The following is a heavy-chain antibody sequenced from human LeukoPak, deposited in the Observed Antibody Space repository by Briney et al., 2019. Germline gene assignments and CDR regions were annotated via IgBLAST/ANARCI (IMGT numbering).Heavy chain of an antibody. CDR2: ISAYNGNT. CDR1: GYTFTSYG. J-gene: IGHJ6*02. V-gene: IGHV1-18*01. Sequence: GASVKVSCKASGYTFTSYGISWVRQAPGQGLEWMGWISAYNGNTNYAQKLQGRVTMTTDTSTSTAYMELRSLRSDDTAVYYCARELYRPGILTGYYPLYYYYGMDVWGQGTTVTVSS. D-gene: IGHD3-9*01. CDR3: ARELYRPGILTGYYPLYYYYGMDV.